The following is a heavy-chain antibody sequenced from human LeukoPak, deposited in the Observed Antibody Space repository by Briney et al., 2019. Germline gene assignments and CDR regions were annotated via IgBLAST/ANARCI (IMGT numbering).Heavy chain of an antibody. Sequence: SETLSLTCAVYGGSFSGYYWSWIRQPPGKGLEWIGEINHSGSTNYNPSLKSRVTISVDTSKNQFSLKLSSVTAADTAVYYCARLGDYREYWGQGTLVTVSS. V-gene: IGHV4-34*01. D-gene: IGHD4-17*01. CDR1: GGSFSGYY. J-gene: IGHJ4*02. CDR3: ARLGDYREY. CDR2: INHSGST.